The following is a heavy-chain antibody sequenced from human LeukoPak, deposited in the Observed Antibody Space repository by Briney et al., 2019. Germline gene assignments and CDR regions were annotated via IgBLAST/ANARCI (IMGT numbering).Heavy chain of an antibody. CDR2: ISGSGDST. CDR3: AIPSPEFDH. Sequence: PPGGCLRLSCAASVFNFSSYVVSSVRQAPGKGLEWISVISGSGDSTYYADTVKGTFTISRDNSKNTLRLEITGVRDCDTAVCYCAIPSPEFDHWGQGTLVTVSS. CDR1: VFNFSSYV. J-gene: IGHJ4*01. V-gene: IGHV3-23*01.